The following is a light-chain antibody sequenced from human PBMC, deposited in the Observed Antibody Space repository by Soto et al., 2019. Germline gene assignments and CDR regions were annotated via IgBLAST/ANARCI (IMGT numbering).Light chain of an antibody. Sequence: IQMTQSPSSLSASVEDRVIITCRASQSISNHLNWYQQKPGKAPKLLIYAASSLQRGVPSRFSGRGSGTDFTLTISSLQPEDFATYYCLQDYNYPRTFGQGTKVDI. CDR3: LQDYNYPRT. J-gene: IGKJ1*01. CDR2: AAS. V-gene: IGKV1-6*01. CDR1: QSISNH.